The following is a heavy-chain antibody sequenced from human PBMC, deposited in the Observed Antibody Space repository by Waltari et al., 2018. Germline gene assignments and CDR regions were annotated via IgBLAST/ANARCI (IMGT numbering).Heavy chain of an antibody. CDR1: GGSFSGYY. V-gene: IGHV4-34*01. J-gene: IGHJ4*02. Sequence: QVQLQQWGAGLLKPSETLSLTCAVYGGSFSGYYWSWIRQPPGKGLEWIGEINHSGSTNNNPSLESRVTISVDTSKNQCSLKLSSVTAADTAVYYCASGRGHKWGQGTLITVSS. CDR3: ASGRGHK. CDR2: INHSGST.